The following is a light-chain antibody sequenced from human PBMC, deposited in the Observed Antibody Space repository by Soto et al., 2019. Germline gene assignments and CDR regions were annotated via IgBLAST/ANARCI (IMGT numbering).Light chain of an antibody. CDR2: DVT. V-gene: IGLV2-11*01. J-gene: IGLJ1*01. CDR3: LSYAGNYIYV. CDR1: SSDIGTYNA. Sequence: QSVLTQPRSVSGSPEQSVTISCTGTSSDIGTYNAVSWYQQNPGKAPKMMIFDVTKRPPGVPDRFSGSKSGNTASLTISGLQAEDEADYFCLSYAGNYIYVFGTGTKVTVL.